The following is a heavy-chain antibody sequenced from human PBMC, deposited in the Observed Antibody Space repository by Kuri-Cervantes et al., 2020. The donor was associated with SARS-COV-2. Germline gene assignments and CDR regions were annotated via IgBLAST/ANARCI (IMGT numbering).Heavy chain of an antibody. D-gene: IGHD2-15*01. J-gene: IGHJ3*02. CDR3: AKGARGDMEAFDI. Sequence: TATLSVTCTPSGRSTSSRSYYWGWIRQPPGKGLEWIGCMYFNGRTNYNPSLKRRVSMSVDTSKSQFSLNLASMSAADTAVYCCAKGARGDMEAFDILGRGTMVTVSS. CDR2: MYFNGRT. V-gene: IGHV4-61*01. CDR1: GRSTSSRSYY.